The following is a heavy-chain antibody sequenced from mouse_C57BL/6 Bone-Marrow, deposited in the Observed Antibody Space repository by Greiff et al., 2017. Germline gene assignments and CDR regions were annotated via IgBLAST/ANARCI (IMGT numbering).Heavy chain of an antibody. J-gene: IGHJ3*01. CDR2: IDPANGNT. Sequence: VQLQQSVAELVRPGASVRLSCTASGFNFKNTYMPWVKHRPEQGLEWIGRIDPANGNTTSAPKFRGKTTITADTSSTTAYLQLSSLPSEYTAIYYCARYVGYYLWFAGWGKGPLVTVSA. CDR3: ARYVGYYLWFAG. D-gene: IGHD2-3*01. CDR1: GFNFKNTY. V-gene: IGHV14-3*01.